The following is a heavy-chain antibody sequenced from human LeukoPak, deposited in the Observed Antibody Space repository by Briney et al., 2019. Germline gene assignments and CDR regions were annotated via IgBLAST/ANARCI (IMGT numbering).Heavy chain of an antibody. J-gene: IGHJ6*03. V-gene: IGHV4-59*12. CDR1: GGSISSYY. D-gene: IGHD5-12*01. CDR2: IYHSGST. CDR3: ARDQRSGYSGYDYYYYYYMDV. Sequence: PSETLSLTCTVSGGSISSYYWSWIRQPPGKGLEWIGSIYHSGSTYYNPSLKSRVTISVDTSKNQFSLNLSSVTAADTAVYYCARDQRSGYSGYDYYYYYYMDVWGKGTTVTVSS.